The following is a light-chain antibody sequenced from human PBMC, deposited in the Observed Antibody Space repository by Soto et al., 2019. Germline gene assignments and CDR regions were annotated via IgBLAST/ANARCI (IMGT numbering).Light chain of an antibody. CDR2: EAS. Sequence: QSVLTQPASVSGSPGQSITISCTGISNDVGTYNLVSWYQHHPGKAPKLIIYEASKRPLGVPNRFSGSKSGNTASLTISGLHAEDEADYYCCSYGRSVVFGGGTKLTVL. J-gene: IGLJ2*01. CDR1: SNDVGTYNL. CDR3: CSYGRSVV. V-gene: IGLV2-23*01.